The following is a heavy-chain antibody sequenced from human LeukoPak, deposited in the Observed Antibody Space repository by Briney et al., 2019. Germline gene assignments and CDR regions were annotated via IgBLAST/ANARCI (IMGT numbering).Heavy chain of an antibody. Sequence: GRSLRLSCAASGFTFSSYAMYWVRQAPGKGLEWVAVISYDGSNKYYADSVKGRFTISRDNSKNTLYLQMNSLRAEDTAVYYCAKGRVYTMVRGVMDYWGQGTLVTVSS. V-gene: IGHV3-30-3*01. CDR3: AKGRVYTMVRGVMDY. CDR2: ISYDGSNK. J-gene: IGHJ4*02. D-gene: IGHD3-10*01. CDR1: GFTFSSYA.